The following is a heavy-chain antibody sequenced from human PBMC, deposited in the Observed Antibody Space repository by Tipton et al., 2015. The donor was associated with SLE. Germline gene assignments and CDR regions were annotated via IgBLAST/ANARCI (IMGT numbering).Heavy chain of an antibody. CDR2: VYSSGST. Sequence: LRLSRTVSGGSISGHYWSWIRQPAGKGLEGIGCVYSSGSTKYDPSLQSRVTMSVDTSKNHVSLRLSSVTAADTAVYYCATSPLTLWGQGTLVTVSS. D-gene: IGHD2-2*01. CDR1: GGSISGHY. J-gene: IGHJ4*02. V-gene: IGHV4-4*07. CDR3: ATSPLTL.